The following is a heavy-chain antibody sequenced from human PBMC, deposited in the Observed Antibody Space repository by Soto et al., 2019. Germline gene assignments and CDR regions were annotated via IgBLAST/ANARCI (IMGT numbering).Heavy chain of an antibody. J-gene: IGHJ5*02. CDR1: GFTFSSYS. CDR3: AREGALKYYDFWSGYYTTWFDP. V-gene: IGHV3-48*01. D-gene: IGHD3-3*01. Sequence: GGSLRLSCASSGFTFSSYSMNLVRQAPGKGLEWVSYISSSSSTIYYADSVKGRFTISRDNAKNSLYLQMNSLRAEDTAVYYCAREGALKYYDFWSGYYTTWFDPWGQGTLVTVSS. CDR2: ISSSSSTI.